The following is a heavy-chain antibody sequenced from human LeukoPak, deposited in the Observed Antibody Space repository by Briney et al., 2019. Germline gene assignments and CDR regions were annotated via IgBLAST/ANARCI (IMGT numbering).Heavy chain of an antibody. CDR2: ISYDGSNK. V-gene: IGHV3-30*04. D-gene: IGHD3-22*01. CDR1: GFTFSSYA. CDR3: ARDPEYYYDSSGYSFY. J-gene: IGHJ4*02. Sequence: GRSLRLSCAASGFTFSSYAMHWVRQAPGKGLEWVAVISYDGSNKYYADSVKGRFTISRDNSKNTLYLQMNSLRAEDTAVYYCARDPEYYYDSSGYSFYWGQGTLVTVSS.